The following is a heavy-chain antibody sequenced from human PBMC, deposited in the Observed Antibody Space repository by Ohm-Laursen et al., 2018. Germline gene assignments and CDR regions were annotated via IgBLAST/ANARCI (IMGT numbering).Heavy chain of an antibody. J-gene: IGHJ4*02. CDR1: GFTFSGYA. V-gene: IGHV3-23*01. CDR3: SRHSGSYPY. Sequence: SLRLSCAASGFTFSGYAMSWVRQGPEKGLEWVSVATGSGRSTYYTDSVKGRFSISRDNSKNTLYLQMNSLRAEDTAVYYCSRHSGSYPYWGQGTLVTVSS. CDR2: ATGSGRST. D-gene: IGHD1-26*01.